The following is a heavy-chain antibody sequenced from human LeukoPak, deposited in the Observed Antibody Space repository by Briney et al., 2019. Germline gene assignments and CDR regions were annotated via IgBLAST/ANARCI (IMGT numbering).Heavy chain of an antibody. CDR2: IYHSGST. V-gene: IGHV4-59*01. CDR1: GGSISDYS. Sequence: SETLSLTCTVSGGSISDYSWSWIRQPPGKGLEWIGYIYHSGSTYYNPSLKSRVTISVDTSKNQFSLKLSSVTATDTAVYYCARDRPGGSSLDYWGQGTLVTVSS. CDR3: ARDRPGGSSLDY. D-gene: IGHD6-13*01. J-gene: IGHJ4*02.